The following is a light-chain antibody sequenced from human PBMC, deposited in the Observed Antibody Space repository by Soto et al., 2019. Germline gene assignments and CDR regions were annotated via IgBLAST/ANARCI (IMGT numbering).Light chain of an antibody. CDR1: QSISSW. J-gene: IGKJ1*01. CDR3: QQYNSYSPPA. Sequence: DIQTTQSPSTLSASVGDRVTITCRASQSISSWLAWYQQKPGKAPKLLIYDASSLESGVPSRFSGSGSGTEFTLTISSLQPDDFATYYCQQYNSYSPPAFGQGTKVEIK. V-gene: IGKV1-5*01. CDR2: DAS.